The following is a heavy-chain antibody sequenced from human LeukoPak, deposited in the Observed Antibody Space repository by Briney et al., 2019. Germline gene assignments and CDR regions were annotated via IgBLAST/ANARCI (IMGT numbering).Heavy chain of an antibody. Sequence: PGGSLRLSCAASGFTFSSYGMHWVRQAPGKGLEWVAVISYDGSNKYYADSVKGRFTISRDNSKNTLYLQMNSLRAEDTAVYYCAKVGGDYGDYEDRYYFDYWGQGTLVTVSS. D-gene: IGHD4-17*01. J-gene: IGHJ4*02. V-gene: IGHV3-30*18. CDR1: GFTFSSYG. CDR2: ISYDGSNK. CDR3: AKVGGDYGDYEDRYYFDY.